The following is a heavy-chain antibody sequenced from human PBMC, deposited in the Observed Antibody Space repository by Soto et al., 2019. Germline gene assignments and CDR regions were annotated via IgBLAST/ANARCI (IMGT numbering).Heavy chain of an antibody. CDR2: IIPLFGTT. CDR3: ARAALHGSIWYFGFVT. J-gene: IGHJ5*02. V-gene: IGHV1-69*01. Sequence: QVQLVQSGSEVKMPGSSVKVSCKTSGGTFSRHAINWVRQAPGQGLEWMGGIIPLFGTTNYAQKFKGRVTISADESPSTAYMELSSLTSVDADVYYCARAALHGSIWYFGFVTWGQGPLVTVSA. CDR1: GGTFSRHA. D-gene: IGHD6-13*01.